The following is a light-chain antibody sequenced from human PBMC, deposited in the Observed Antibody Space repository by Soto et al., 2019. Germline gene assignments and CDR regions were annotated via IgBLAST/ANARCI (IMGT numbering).Light chain of an antibody. CDR3: MQAIQTPT. Sequence: EIVMTQSPLSLPVTPGEPASISCRSSQSLLHSNGYNYLDWYLQKPGQSPQLLIYLGSNRASGVPDRFSGSGSGTDFTLKISRVEAEDVGVYYCMQAIQTPTFGQGTKVEIK. CDR1: QSLLHSNGYNY. CDR2: LGS. J-gene: IGKJ1*01. V-gene: IGKV2-28*01.